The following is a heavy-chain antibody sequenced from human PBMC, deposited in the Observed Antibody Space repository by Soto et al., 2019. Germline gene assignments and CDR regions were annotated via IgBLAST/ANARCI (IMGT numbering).Heavy chain of an antibody. J-gene: IGHJ4*02. CDR2: ISYDGSNK. CDR1: GFTFSSYA. CDR3: ARVRGYYGSGSLDY. Sequence: QVQLVESGGGVVQPGRSLRLSCAASGFTFSSYAMHCVRQAPGKGLEWVAVISYDGSNKYYADSVKGRFTISRDNSKNTLYLQMNSLRAEDTAVYYCARVRGYYGSGSLDYWGQGTLVTVSS. D-gene: IGHD3-10*01. V-gene: IGHV3-30-3*01.